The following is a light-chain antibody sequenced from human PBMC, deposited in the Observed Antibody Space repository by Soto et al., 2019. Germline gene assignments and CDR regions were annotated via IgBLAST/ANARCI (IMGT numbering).Light chain of an antibody. V-gene: IGLV2-23*02. CDR3: CSYAGSSPYV. CDR2: EVS. Sequence: SALAQPASVSGSPGQSITISCTGTSSDVGSYNLVSWYQQHPGKAPKLMIYEVSKRSSGVSNRFSGSKSGNTASLTISGLQAEDEADYYCCSYAGSSPYVFGTGTKVTVL. CDR1: SSDVGSYNL. J-gene: IGLJ1*01.